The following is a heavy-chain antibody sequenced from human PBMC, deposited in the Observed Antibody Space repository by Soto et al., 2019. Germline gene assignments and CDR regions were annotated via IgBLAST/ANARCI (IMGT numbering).Heavy chain of an antibody. CDR2: IYYSGST. CDR1: GGSISSYY. J-gene: IGHJ4*02. V-gene: IGHV4-59*08. Sequence: QVQLQESGPGLVKPSETLSLTCTVSGGSISSYYWSWIRQPPGKGLEWIGYIYYSGSTNYNPSLKNRVTISVDTSKNQFSLKLSSVTAADTAVYYCARHVLVGATSRGSFDYWGQGTLVTVSS. D-gene: IGHD1-26*01. CDR3: ARHVLVGATSRGSFDY.